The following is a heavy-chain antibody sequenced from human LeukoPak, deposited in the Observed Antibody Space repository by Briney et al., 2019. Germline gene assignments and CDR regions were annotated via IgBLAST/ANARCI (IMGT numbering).Heavy chain of an antibody. D-gene: IGHD6-19*01. CDR3: ARAAVAGVLDY. V-gene: IGHV1-2*04. CDR2: INPNSGGT. J-gene: IGHJ4*02. Sequence: ASVTVSCTASGYTFTGYYMHWVRQAPGQGLEWMGWINPNSGGTNYAQKFQGWVTMTRDTSISTAYMELSRLRSDDTAVYYCARAAVAGVLDYWGQGTLVTVSS. CDR1: GYTFTGYY.